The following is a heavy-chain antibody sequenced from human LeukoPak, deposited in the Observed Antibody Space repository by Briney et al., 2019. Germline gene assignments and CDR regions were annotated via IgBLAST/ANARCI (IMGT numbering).Heavy chain of an antibody. Sequence: PGGSLRLSCAASGFTFSSYSMNWVRQAPGKGLEWVSSISSSSSSIYYADSVKGRFTISRDNAKDSLHLQMNSLRAEDTAVYYCVRQYCSSTSCSVSDYWGQGTPVTDSS. D-gene: IGHD2-2*01. CDR3: VRQYCSSTSCSVSDY. CDR1: GFTFSSYS. CDR2: ISSSSSSI. V-gene: IGHV3-21*01. J-gene: IGHJ4*02.